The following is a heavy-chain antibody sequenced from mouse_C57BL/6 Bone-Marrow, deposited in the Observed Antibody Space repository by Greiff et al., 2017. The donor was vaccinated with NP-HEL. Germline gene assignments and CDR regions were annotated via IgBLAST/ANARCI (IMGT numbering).Heavy chain of an antibody. J-gene: IGHJ4*01. CDR1: AYTFTSYW. Sequence: QVQLKQPGAELVRPGSSVKLSCKASAYTFTSYWMHWVKQRPIQGLEWIGNIDPCDSETHYNDKFKDKATLTVDKSSSTAYMQLSSLTSEDSAVYYCAVTTVVAKGEYYAMDYWGQGTSVTVSS. V-gene: IGHV1-52*01. CDR3: AVTTVVAKGEYYAMDY. CDR2: IDPCDSET. D-gene: IGHD1-1*01.